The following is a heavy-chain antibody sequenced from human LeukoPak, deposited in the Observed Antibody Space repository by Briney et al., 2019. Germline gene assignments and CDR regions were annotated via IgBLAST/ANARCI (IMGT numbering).Heavy chain of an antibody. Sequence: SVKVSCKASGGTFSSYAISWVRQAPGQGLEWMGRIIPILGIANYAQKLQGRVTITADKSTSTAYMELSSLRSEDTAVYYCARVNYDILTGYSSYYFDYWGQGTLVTVSS. J-gene: IGHJ4*02. D-gene: IGHD3-9*01. CDR2: IIPILGIA. CDR1: GGTFSSYA. CDR3: ARVNYDILTGYSSYYFDY. V-gene: IGHV1-69*04.